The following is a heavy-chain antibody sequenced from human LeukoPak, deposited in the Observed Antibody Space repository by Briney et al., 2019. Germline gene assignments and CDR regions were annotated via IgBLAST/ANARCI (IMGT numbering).Heavy chain of an antibody. V-gene: IGHV3-33*06. J-gene: IGHJ4*02. CDR3: AKHRTTVTPLPRIDY. CDR2: IWYDGSNK. CDR1: GFTFSSYG. D-gene: IGHD4-17*01. Sequence: GGSLRLSCAASGFTFSSYGMHWVRQAPGKGLEWVAVIWYDGSNKYYADTVKGRFTISRGNSKNTLYLQMNSLRAEDTAVYYCAKHRTTVTPLPRIDYWGQGTLVTVSS.